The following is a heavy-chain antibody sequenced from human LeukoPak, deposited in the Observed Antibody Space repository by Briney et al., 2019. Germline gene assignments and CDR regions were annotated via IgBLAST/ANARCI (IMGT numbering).Heavy chain of an antibody. Sequence: GGSLRLSCAAYGFTFDDYAMHWVRQAPGKGLEWVSGISWNSGSIGYADSVKGRFTISRDNAKNSLYLQMNSLRAEDTALYYCAKVRSGSSPFDYWGQGTLVTVSS. CDR2: ISWNSGSI. J-gene: IGHJ4*02. CDR1: GFTFDDYA. V-gene: IGHV3-9*01. CDR3: AKVRSGSSPFDY. D-gene: IGHD6-19*01.